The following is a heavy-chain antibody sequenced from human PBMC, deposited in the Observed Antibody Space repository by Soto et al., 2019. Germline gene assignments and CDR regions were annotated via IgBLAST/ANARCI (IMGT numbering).Heavy chain of an antibody. V-gene: IGHV1-2*04. CDR1: GYTFTGYY. J-gene: IGHJ6*02. CDR2: INPNSGGT. D-gene: IGHD3-3*01. CDR3: ARDXRPVLRFLEWSPYGMDV. Sequence: ASVKVSCKASGYTFTGYYMHWVRQAPGQGLEWMGWINPNSGGTNYAQKFQGWVTMTRDTSISTAYMELSRLRSDDTAVYYCARDXRPVLRFLEWSPYGMDVWGQGTTVTVSS.